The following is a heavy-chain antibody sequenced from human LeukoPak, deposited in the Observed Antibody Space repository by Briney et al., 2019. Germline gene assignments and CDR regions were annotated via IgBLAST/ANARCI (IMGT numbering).Heavy chain of an antibody. CDR2: IYYRGST. V-gene: IGHV4-39*01. J-gene: IGHJ5*02. Sequence: SETLSLTCTVSGGSLSSSPYYWGCIRQPPGTGLEWIGTIYYRGSTYSNPSLNSRVTISLDTSKNQFSLRLRSVTAADTALYYCARHYLSDGILSTFDPWGQGTLVTVSS. CDR1: GGSLSSSPYY. D-gene: IGHD2-2*01. CDR3: ARHYLSDGILSTFDP.